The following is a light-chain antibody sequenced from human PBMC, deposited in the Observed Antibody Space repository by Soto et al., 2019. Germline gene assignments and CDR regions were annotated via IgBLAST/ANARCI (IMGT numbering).Light chain of an antibody. J-gene: IGLJ3*02. CDR2: SND. Sequence: QSVLTQPPSTSGAPGQRVTISCFGSSSNIGSNLVYWYQQLPGTAPKLLIYSNDQRPSGVPDRFSGSKSGTSASLAISGLRSDDEADYHCAAWDDSLSGQVFGGGTKLTVL. CDR3: AAWDDSLSGQV. V-gene: IGLV1-47*02. CDR1: SSNIGSNL.